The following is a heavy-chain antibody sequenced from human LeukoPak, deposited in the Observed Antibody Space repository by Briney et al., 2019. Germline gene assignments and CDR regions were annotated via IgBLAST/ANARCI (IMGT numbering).Heavy chain of an antibody. V-gene: IGHV1-2*02. CDR2: INPYSGGT. CDR1: RYTFTCYY. CDR3: ARDFENSAIDY. Sequence: ASVKDTCKATRYTFTCYYMHWVRQAPGQGLEDMGWINPYSGGTNYTQIFRGRVTMTRDTSISTAYMELSRLRSDDTAVYYCARDFENSAIDYWGQGTLVTVSS. D-gene: IGHD3-9*01. J-gene: IGHJ4*02.